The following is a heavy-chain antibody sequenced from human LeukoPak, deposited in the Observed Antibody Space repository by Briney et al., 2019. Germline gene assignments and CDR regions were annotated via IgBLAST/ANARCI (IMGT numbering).Heavy chain of an antibody. D-gene: IGHD3-10*01. J-gene: IGHJ4*02. CDR1: GGSFSGYY. V-gene: IGHV4-34*01. CDR2: INHSGST. Sequence: SETLSLTCAVYGGSFSGYYWSWIRQPPGKGLEWIGEINHSGSTNYDPSLKSRVTISVDTSKNQFSLKLSSVTAADTAVYYCARGAQYYYGSGSYYSYWGQGTLVTVSS. CDR3: ARGAQYYYGSGSYYSY.